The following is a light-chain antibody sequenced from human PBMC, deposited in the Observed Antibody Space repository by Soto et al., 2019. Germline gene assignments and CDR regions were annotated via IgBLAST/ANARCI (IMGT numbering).Light chain of an antibody. Sequence: ENVLTQSPATLSLSPGERATLSCRASQSVSSYLAWYRQKPGQAPRLLIYDASNRATGIPARFSGSGSGTDFTLTISSLEPEYFSVYYCQQRSNWTLAFGGGTKVDIK. J-gene: IGKJ4*01. CDR2: DAS. CDR1: QSVSSY. V-gene: IGKV3-11*01. CDR3: QQRSNWTLA.